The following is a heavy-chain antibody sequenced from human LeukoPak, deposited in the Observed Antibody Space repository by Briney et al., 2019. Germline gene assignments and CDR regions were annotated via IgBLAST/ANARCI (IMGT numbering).Heavy chain of an antibody. CDR1: GGTFSSHA. Sequence: SVKVSCKASGGTFSSHAIAWVRQAPGQGPEWMGGIIPISGTANYAQKFQGRVTTTTDESTSTAYMELSSLTSDDTAVYYCARGLQYQLLKALGYYYMDVWGEGTTVTVSS. J-gene: IGHJ6*03. D-gene: IGHD2-2*01. CDR3: ARGLQYQLLKALGYYYMDV. V-gene: IGHV1-69*05. CDR2: IIPISGTA.